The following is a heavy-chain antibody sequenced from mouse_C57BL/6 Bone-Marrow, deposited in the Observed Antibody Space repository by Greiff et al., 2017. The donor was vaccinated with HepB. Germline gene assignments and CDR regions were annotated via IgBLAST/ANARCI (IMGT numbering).Heavy chain of an antibody. Sequence: EVQLQESGPVLVKPGASVKMSCKASGYTFTDYYMNWVKQSHGKSLEWIGVINPYNGGTSYNQKFKGKATLTVDKSSSTAYMELNSLTSEDSAVYYGARKSAVVGDYWGQGTTLTVSS. CDR1: GYTFTDYY. CDR3: ARKSAVVGDY. CDR2: INPYNGGT. V-gene: IGHV1-19*01. J-gene: IGHJ2*01. D-gene: IGHD1-1*01.